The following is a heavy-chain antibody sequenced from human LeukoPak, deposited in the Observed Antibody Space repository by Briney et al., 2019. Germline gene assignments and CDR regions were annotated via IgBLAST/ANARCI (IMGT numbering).Heavy chain of an antibody. CDR1: EFTFNTYS. D-gene: IGHD2-15*01. V-gene: IGHV3-21*04. CDR2: ISSSGSYK. CDR3: ARDPSPFPGSVGGDY. Sequence: SGGSLRLSCAASEFTFNTYSMNWVRQAPGKGLDWVSSISSSGSYKHYVDSVKGRFTISRDNSKNTLYLQMNSLRAEDTAVYYCARDPSPFPGSVGGDYWGQGTLVTVSS. J-gene: IGHJ4*02.